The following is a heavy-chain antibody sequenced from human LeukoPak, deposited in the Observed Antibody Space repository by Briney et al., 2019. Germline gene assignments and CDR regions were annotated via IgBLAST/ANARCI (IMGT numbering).Heavy chain of an antibody. CDR3: VRDRNALQFLDY. D-gene: IGHD3-3*01. J-gene: IGHJ4*02. V-gene: IGHV3-33*01. Sequence: GGSLRLSCAASGFTFRNFDMHWVRQAPGKGLEWVAVIWYDGSEKYYADSVKGRFTISRDNSKNMLYLQTNSLRAEDTAVYYCVRDRNALQFLDYWGQGTVVTVSS. CDR2: IWYDGSEK. CDR1: GFTFRNFD.